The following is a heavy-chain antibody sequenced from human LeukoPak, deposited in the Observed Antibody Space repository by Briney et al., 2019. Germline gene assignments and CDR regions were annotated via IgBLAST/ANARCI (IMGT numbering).Heavy chain of an antibody. D-gene: IGHD3-10*01. V-gene: IGHV3-20*04. Sequence: GSLRLSCAASGFTFDDYGMSWVRQAPGKGLEWVSGINWNGGSTGYADSVKGRFTISRDNAKNSLYLQMNSLRAEDTALYYCARSMAMVRGFDYWGQGTLVTISS. CDR1: GFTFDDYG. CDR3: ARSMAMVRGFDY. J-gene: IGHJ4*02. CDR2: INWNGGST.